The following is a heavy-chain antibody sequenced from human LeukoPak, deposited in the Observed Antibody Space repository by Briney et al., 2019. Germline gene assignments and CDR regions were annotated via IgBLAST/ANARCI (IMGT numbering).Heavy chain of an antibody. Sequence: GGSLRLSCAASGNYWMHWVRQVQGKGLVWVSHINSDGSWTSYADSVKGRFTISKDSAKNTVYLQMNSLRAEDTAVYYCVSFYETYWGRGTLVTVSS. CDR1: GNYW. V-gene: IGHV3-74*01. CDR3: VSFYETY. CDR2: INSDGSWT. D-gene: IGHD2/OR15-2a*01. J-gene: IGHJ4*02.